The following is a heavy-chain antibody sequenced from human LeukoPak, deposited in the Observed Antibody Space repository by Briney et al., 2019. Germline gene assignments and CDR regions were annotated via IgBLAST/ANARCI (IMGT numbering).Heavy chain of an antibody. V-gene: IGHV3-23*01. CDR3: ARDLLLTTVTTPDGTGFDP. J-gene: IGHJ5*02. CDR2: ISDSDGGT. CDR1: GFTFSSYA. D-gene: IGHD4-17*01. Sequence: PGGSLRLSCVASGFTFSSYAMTWVRQAPGKGLEWVSAISDSDGGTYYADSVKGRFTISRDNSKNTLYLQMNSLRAEDTAVYYCARDLLLTTVTTPDGTGFDPWGQGTLVTVSS.